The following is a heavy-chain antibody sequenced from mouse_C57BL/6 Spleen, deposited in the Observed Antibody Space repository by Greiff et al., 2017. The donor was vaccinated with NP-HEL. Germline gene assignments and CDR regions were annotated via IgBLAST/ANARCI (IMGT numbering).Heavy chain of an antibody. Sequence: EVQLQQSVAELVRPGASVKLSCTASGFNIKNTYMHWVKQRPEQGLEWIGRIDPANGNTKYAPKFQGKATITADTSSNTAYLQLSSLTSEDTAIYYCARDFITTVRWYYYAMDYWGQGTSVTVSS. V-gene: IGHV14-3*01. D-gene: IGHD1-1*01. CDR3: ARDFITTVRWYYYAMDY. J-gene: IGHJ4*01. CDR1: GFNIKNTY. CDR2: IDPANGNT.